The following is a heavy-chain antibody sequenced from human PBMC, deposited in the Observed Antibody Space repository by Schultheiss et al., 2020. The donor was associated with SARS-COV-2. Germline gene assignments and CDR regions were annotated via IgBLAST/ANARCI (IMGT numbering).Heavy chain of an antibody. CDR3: AKEGIGGNFDY. CDR1: GGTFSSYT. D-gene: IGHD6-13*01. V-gene: IGHV1-8*03. Sequence: GESLKISCKASGGTFSSYTISWVRQATGQGLEWMGWMNPNSGNTGYAQKFQERVTITRDMSTSTAYMELSSLRSEDTAVYYCAKEGIGGNFDYWGQGTLVTVSS. CDR2: MNPNSGNT. J-gene: IGHJ4*02.